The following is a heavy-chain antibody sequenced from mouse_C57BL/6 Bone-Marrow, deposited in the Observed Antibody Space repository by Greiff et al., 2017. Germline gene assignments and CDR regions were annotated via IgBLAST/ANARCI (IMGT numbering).Heavy chain of an antibody. CDR3: ASSYSPRGFAY. CDR2: IDPSDSYT. Sequence: QVQLQQPGAELVKPGASVKLSCKASGYTFTSYWMQWVKQRPGQGLEWIGEIDPSDSYTNYNQKFKGKATLTVDTSSSTAYMQLSSLTSEDSAVYYCASSYSPRGFAYWGQGTLVTVSA. D-gene: IGHD2-12*01. J-gene: IGHJ3*01. V-gene: IGHV1-50*01. CDR1: GYTFTSYW.